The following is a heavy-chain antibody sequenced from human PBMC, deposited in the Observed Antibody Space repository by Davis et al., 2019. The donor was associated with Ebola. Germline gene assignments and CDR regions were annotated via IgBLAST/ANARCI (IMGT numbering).Heavy chain of an antibody. CDR1: GFTFSSYW. CDR2: ISGSGGST. Sequence: GESLKISCAASGFTFSSYWMHWVRQAPGKGLVWVSAISGSGGSTYYADSVKGRFTISRDNSKNTLYLQMNSLRTEDTAVYYCARGSSVTSRSAFDIWGQGTMVTVSS. CDR3: ARGSSVTSRSAFDI. V-gene: IGHV3-23*01. J-gene: IGHJ3*02. D-gene: IGHD4-17*01.